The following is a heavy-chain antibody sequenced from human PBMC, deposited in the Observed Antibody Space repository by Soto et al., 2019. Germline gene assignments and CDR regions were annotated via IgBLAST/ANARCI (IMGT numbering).Heavy chain of an antibody. CDR1: GFTFSSYS. Sequence: EVQLVESGGGLVQPGGSLRLSCVASGFTFSSYSMNWVRQAPGKGLEWVSYISSSSSTIYYADSVKGRFTISRDNAKNSLYLQMNSLGAEYTAVYYCARHPERIAQIGWFDPWGQGTLVTVSS. CDR3: ARHPERIAQIGWFDP. V-gene: IGHV3-48*01. D-gene: IGHD6-13*01. J-gene: IGHJ5*02. CDR2: ISSSSSTI.